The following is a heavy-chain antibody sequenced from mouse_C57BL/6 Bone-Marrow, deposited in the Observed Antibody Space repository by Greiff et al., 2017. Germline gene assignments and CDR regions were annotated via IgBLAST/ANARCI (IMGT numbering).Heavy chain of an antibody. J-gene: IGHJ4*01. V-gene: IGHV1-50*01. CDR3: AIWYPMDY. CDR1: GYTFTSYW. Sequence: QVQLQQPGAELVKPGASEKLSCKASGYTFTSYWMQWVKQRPGQGLEWIGEIDPSDSYTNYNQKFKGKATLTVDTSSSTAYMQLSSLTSEDSAVYYCAIWYPMDYWGQGTSVTVSS. CDR2: IDPSDSYT. D-gene: IGHD1-1*02.